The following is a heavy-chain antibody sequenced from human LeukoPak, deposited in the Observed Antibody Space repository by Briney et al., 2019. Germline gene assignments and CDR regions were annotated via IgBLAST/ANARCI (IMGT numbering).Heavy chain of an antibody. D-gene: IGHD4-23*01. CDR3: ARGISGVVTVHNYYGMDV. V-gene: IGHV4-59*08. J-gene: IGHJ6*02. CDR1: GGSISGHY. Sequence: SETLSLTCTVSGGSISGHYWSWIRQPPGKGLEWIGYRYYSGNTKYNPSLKSRVTISVDTSKNQFSLRLSSVTAADTAVYYCARGISGVVTVHNYYGMDVWGHGTTVTVSS. CDR2: RYYSGNT.